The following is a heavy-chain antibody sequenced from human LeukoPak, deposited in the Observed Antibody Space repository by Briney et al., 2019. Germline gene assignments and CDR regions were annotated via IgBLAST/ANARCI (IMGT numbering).Heavy chain of an antibody. D-gene: IGHD7-27*01. CDR2: IKTDGSQI. V-gene: IGHV3-7*03. Sequence: WGSLRLSRAASGFTFSSYWMTWVRQAPGKGLEWVANIKTDGSQIYYVDSVKGRFTISKDNAKNSLYLQMNSLRAEDTAVYYCARDLNWETYWGQGTLVSVSS. J-gene: IGHJ4*02. CDR1: GFTFSSYW. CDR3: ARDLNWETY.